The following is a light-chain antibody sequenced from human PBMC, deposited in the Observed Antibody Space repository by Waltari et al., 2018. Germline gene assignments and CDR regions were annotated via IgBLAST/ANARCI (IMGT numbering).Light chain of an antibody. CDR2: LGF. Sequence: DLVMTQSPLSLPVTPGEPASISCRSGQSLLHSNGNNYLGWYLQKPGQSPQLLIYLGFTRASGVPDSFSGSGSGTDFTLKISRVEAEDVGVYYCMQSLQTPITFGQGTRLEI. J-gene: IGKJ5*01. CDR3: MQSLQTPIT. CDR1: QSLLHSNGNNY. V-gene: IGKV2-28*01.